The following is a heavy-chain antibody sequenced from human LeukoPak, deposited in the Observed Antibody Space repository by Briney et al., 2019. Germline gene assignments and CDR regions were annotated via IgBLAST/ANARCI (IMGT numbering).Heavy chain of an antibody. J-gene: IGHJ4*02. CDR1: GGSFSGYYWSDYY. CDR2: ISHSGST. CDR3: VRDESGRGY. D-gene: IGHD5-12*01. V-gene: IGHV4-34*01. Sequence: SETLSLTCAVYGGSFSGYYWSDYYWSWIRQPPGKGLEWIGEISHSGSTNYNPSLKSRITMSVDTSKNQFSLKLSSVTAADTAVYYCVRDESGRGYWGQGTLVTVSS.